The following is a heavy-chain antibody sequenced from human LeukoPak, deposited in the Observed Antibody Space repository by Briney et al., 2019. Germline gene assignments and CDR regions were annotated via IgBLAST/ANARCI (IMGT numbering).Heavy chain of an antibody. J-gene: IGHJ4*02. Sequence: GGSLRLSCAASGFTFSSYAVSWVRQAPGKGLEWVSAISGSGGSTYYADSVKGRFTISRDNSKNTLYLQMNSLRAEDTAVYYCAKDARRGSGGSCYACYFDYWGQGTLVTVSS. CDR3: AKDARRGSGGSCYACYFDY. CDR2: ISGSGGST. V-gene: IGHV3-23*01. D-gene: IGHD2-15*01. CDR1: GFTFSSYA.